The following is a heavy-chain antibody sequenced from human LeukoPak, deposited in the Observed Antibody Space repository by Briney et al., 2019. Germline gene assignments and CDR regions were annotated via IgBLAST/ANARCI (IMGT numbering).Heavy chain of an antibody. D-gene: IGHD3-10*01. V-gene: IGHV3-23*01. CDR3: ARAPHFFDARGSRYYFDS. CDR2: ISGSGGST. J-gene: IGHJ4*02. Sequence: PGGSLRLSCAASGFTFSSYAMSWVRQAPGKGLEWVSAISGSGGSTYYADSVKGRFTISRDNSKNTLYLQMNSLRAEDTAVYYCARAPHFFDARGSRYYFDSWGQGALVTVSS. CDR1: GFTFSSYA.